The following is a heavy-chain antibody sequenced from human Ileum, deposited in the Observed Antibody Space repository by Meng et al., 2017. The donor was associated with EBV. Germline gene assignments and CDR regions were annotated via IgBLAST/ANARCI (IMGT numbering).Heavy chain of an antibody. CDR3: ARVGQWLPIDY. D-gene: IGHD6-19*01. Sequence: QVELHMSVPGLLKPPWTRSLICGVSVSSISSSNWWSWVRQPPGKGLEWNVEIYHSGSTNYNPSLKSRVTMSTDKSKNQFSLNLSSVTAADTAVYYCARVGQWLPIDYWGQGTLVTVSS. CDR2: IYHSGST. CDR1: VSSISSSNW. V-gene: IGHV4-4*03. J-gene: IGHJ4*02.